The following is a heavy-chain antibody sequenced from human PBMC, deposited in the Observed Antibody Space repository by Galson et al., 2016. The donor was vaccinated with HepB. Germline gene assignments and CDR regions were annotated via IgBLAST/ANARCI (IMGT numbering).Heavy chain of an antibody. V-gene: IGHV4-31*03. J-gene: IGHJ4*02. CDR3: ARYFDH. Sequence: TLSLTCTVSGDSISNDGNYWSWTRQHPGKGLEFIGYTYHSGSTTYNPSLRSRVTISVDTSENQFSLKLSSVTAADTAVYYCARYFDHWGQGILVTVSS. CDR2: TYHSGST. CDR1: GDSISNDGNY.